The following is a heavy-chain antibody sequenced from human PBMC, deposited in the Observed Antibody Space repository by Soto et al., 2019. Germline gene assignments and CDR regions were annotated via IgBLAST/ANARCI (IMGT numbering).Heavy chain of an antibody. D-gene: IGHD5-18*01. J-gene: IGHJ3*02. V-gene: IGHV1-69*06. CDR1: GGTFSSYA. CDR2: IIPIFGTA. Sequence: QVQLVQSGAEVKKPGSSVKVSCKASGGTFSSYAISWVRQAPGQGLEWMAGIIPIFGTANYAQKFQGRVTSTADKSTSTAYMELGSLRSEDTAVYYGTSPSFLLPDLPGIVDTAMADAFDIWGQGTMVTVSS. CDR3: TSPSFLLPDLPGIVDTAMADAFDI.